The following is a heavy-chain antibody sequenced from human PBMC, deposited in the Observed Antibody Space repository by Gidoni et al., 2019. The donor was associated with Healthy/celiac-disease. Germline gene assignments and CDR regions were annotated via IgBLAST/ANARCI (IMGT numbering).Heavy chain of an antibody. D-gene: IGHD5-18*01. CDR3: ARDPEDTAMVFLDY. V-gene: IGHV3-33*01. J-gene: IGHJ4*02. Sequence: GLEWVAVIWYDGSNKYYADSVKGRFTISRDNSKNTLYLQMNSLRAEDTAVYYCARDPEDTAMVFLDYWGQGTLVTVSS. CDR2: IWYDGSNK.